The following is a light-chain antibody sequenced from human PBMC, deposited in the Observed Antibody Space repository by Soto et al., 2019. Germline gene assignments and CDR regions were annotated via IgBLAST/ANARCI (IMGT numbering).Light chain of an antibody. CDR2: EVT. CDR3: SSYVSSRTYV. J-gene: IGLJ1*01. Sequence: QSVLTQPASVSGSPGQSNTISSTGTRSDVGGYNFVSWLQQQPGKAPKLIIYEVTNRPSGISNRFSGSKSGNTASLTISGLQAEVEADYYCSSYVSSRTYVFGTGTKVTVL. CDR1: RSDVGGYNF. V-gene: IGLV2-14*01.